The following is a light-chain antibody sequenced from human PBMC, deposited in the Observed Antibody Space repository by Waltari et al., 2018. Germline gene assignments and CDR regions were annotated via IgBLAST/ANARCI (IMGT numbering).Light chain of an antibody. Sequence: EIVMTQSPATLSVSPGERATLSCRASQSVSSNLAWYQQKPGQAPRLLIYGASTRATGIPARFSGSGSGTEFTLTISPLQSEDFAVYYCQQYNNWPPLTFGGGTKVEIK. CDR2: GAS. CDR3: QQYNNWPPLT. CDR1: QSVSSN. J-gene: IGKJ4*01. V-gene: IGKV3-15*01.